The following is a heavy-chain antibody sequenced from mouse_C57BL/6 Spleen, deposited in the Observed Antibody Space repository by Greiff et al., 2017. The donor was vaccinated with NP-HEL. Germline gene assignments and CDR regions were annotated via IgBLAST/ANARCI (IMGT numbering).Heavy chain of an antibody. CDR2: ISDGGSYT. D-gene: IGHD6-1*01. CDR3: ARDASPFDY. V-gene: IGHV5-4*01. Sequence: EVKLVESGGGLVKPGGSLKLSCAASGFTFSSYAMSWVRQTPEKRLEWVATISDGGSYTYYPDNVKGRFTISRDNAKNNLYLQMSHLKSEDTAMYYCARDASPFDYWGQGTTLTVSS. CDR1: GFTFSSYA. J-gene: IGHJ2*01.